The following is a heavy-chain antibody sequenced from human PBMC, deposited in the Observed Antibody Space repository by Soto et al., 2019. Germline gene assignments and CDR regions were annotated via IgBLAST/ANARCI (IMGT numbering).Heavy chain of an antibody. V-gene: IGHV3-7*02. CDR3: ARGTKDIVVVAAAKDY. CDR2: IKQDGSEK. J-gene: IGHJ4*02. Sequence: GGSLRLSCAASGFTFSSYWMSWVRQAPGKGLEWVANIKQDGSEKYYVDSVKGRFTISRDNAKNSLYLQMNSPRAEDTAVYYCARGTKDIVVVAAAKDYWGQGNLVTVYS. D-gene: IGHD2-2*01. CDR1: GFTFSSYW.